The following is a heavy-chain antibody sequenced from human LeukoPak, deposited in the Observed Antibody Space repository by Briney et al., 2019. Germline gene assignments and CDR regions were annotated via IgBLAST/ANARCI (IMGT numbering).Heavy chain of an antibody. CDR2: IYDSGST. CDR1: GGSSSGYY. CDR3: ARSDRRRGQKWGYFDY. Sequence: SETLSLTCTVSGGSSSGYYWSWILQPPGKGLEWIGFIYDSGSTYYNPSLKSRVTISVDTSKNQFSLKLSSVTAADTAVYYCARSDRRRGQKWGYFDYWGQGTLVTVSS. J-gene: IGHJ4*02. V-gene: IGHV4-59*12. D-gene: IGHD3-16*01.